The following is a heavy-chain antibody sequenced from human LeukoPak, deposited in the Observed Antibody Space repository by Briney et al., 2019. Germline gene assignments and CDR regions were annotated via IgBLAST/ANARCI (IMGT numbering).Heavy chain of an antibody. V-gene: IGHV3-23*01. J-gene: IGHJ6*04. CDR2: ISGSGGRT. Sequence: GGSLRLSCAASGFTLSSYGMSWVRQAPGKGLEWVSTISGSGGRTYYADSVKGRFTISRDNAKNSLYLQMNSLRAEDTAVYYCAELGITMIGGVWGKGTTVTISS. D-gene: IGHD3-10*02. CDR1: GFTLSSYG. CDR3: AELGITMIGGV.